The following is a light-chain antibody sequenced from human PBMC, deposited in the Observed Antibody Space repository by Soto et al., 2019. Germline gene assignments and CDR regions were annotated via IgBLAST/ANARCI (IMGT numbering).Light chain of an antibody. CDR3: QQRSNWPPIT. J-gene: IGKJ5*01. V-gene: IGKV3-11*01. Sequence: EIALTQSPATLSLSPGERATLSGRASQSVSSYLAWYQQKPGQAPRLLIYDASTRATGIPARFSGSGSGTDFTLTISSLEPEDFAVYYCQQRSNWPPITFGQGTRLE. CDR1: QSVSSY. CDR2: DAS.